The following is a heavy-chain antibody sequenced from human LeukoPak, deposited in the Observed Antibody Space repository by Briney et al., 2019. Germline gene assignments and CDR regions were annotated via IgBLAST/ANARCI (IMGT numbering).Heavy chain of an antibody. CDR2: NYYSGST. Sequence: SETLSLTCNVSGVSISSMSYYWGWIRQPPGKGLEWIGSNYYSGSTDYNPSLKSRVTISVDTSKNQFFLKLTSVTAADTAVYYCASRYYSYYYMDVWGKGTTVIVSS. V-gene: IGHV4-39*01. J-gene: IGHJ6*03. CDR1: GVSISSMSYY. CDR3: ASRYYSYYYMDV.